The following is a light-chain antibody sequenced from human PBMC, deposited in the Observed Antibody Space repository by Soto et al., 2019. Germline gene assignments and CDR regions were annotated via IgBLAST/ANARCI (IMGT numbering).Light chain of an antibody. Sequence: QSVLTQPASVTGAPAQSITISCTGTSSDVAGYDYVSWYQQHPGKAPSLMIYTASNRPSGVSHRFSGSRSGNTASLTISGPQAEDEADYYCSSYTRGSTLSVFGTGTKVTVL. CDR2: TAS. CDR3: SSYTRGSTLSV. CDR1: SSDVAGYDY. J-gene: IGLJ1*01. V-gene: IGLV2-14*01.